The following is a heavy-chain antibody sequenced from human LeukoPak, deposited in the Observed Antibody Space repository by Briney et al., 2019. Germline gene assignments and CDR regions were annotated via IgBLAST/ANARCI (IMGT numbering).Heavy chain of an antibody. CDR2: MNPNSGNT. CDR3: ARVICSSTSCFDLFDY. CDR1: GYTFTSYD. Sequence: GASVKVSCKAPGYTFTSYDINWVRQATGQGLEWMGWMNPNSGNTGYAQKFQGRVTMTRNTSISTAYMELSSLRSEDTAVYYCARVICSSTSCFDLFDYWGQGTLVTVSS. V-gene: IGHV1-8*01. D-gene: IGHD2-2*01. J-gene: IGHJ4*02.